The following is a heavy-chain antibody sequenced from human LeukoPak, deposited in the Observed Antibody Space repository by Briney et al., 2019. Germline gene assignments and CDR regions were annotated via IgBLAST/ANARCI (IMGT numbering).Heavy chain of an antibody. D-gene: IGHD3-9*01. CDR2: VNSDGSST. J-gene: IGHJ4*02. V-gene: IGHV3-74*01. CDR1: GFTFSTYW. CDR3: ARGGVPDILPGSHPTYFDY. Sequence: GGSLRLSCAASGFTFSTYWMHWVRQAPGKGLVWVSRVNSDGSSTTHADSVKGRFTISRDNAKNTLYLQMNSLRAEDTAVYYCARGGVPDILPGSHPTYFDYWGREPLVTVSS.